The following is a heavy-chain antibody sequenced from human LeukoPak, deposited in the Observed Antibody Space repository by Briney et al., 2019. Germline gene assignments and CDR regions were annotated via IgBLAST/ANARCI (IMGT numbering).Heavy chain of an antibody. V-gene: IGHV3-33*01. J-gene: IGHJ5*02. D-gene: IGHD6-13*01. CDR1: GFTFSSYG. CDR2: IWYDGSNK. Sequence: PGRSLRPSCAASGFTFSSYGMHWVRQAPGKGLEWVAVIWYDGSNKFYADSVKGRFTISRDNSKNTLYLQMNSLRAEDTAVYYCAREYSAGWFDPWGQGTLVTVSS. CDR3: AREYSAGWFDP.